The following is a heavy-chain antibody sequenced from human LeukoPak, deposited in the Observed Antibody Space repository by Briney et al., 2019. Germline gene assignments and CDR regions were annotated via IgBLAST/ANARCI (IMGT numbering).Heavy chain of an antibody. J-gene: IGHJ4*02. Sequence: SETLSLTCTVSGGSISSSSYYWGWIRQPPGKGLEWIGSIYYSGSTYYNPFLKSRVTISVDMSKNQFSLKLSSVTAADTAVYYCARYLYGSGSYYRFFDYWGQGTLVTVSS. CDR1: GGSISSSSYY. CDR2: IYYSGST. D-gene: IGHD3-10*01. V-gene: IGHV4-39*01. CDR3: ARYLYGSGSYYRFFDY.